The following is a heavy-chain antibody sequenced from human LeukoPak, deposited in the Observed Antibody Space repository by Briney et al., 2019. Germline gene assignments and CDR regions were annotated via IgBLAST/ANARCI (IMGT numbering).Heavy chain of an antibody. Sequence: ASVKVSCKASGYTFTAYYIHWVRQAPGQGLEWMGWIYGNSGGTNYAQKFQGRVTMTRDTSITTAYMELSSLRSDDTAMYYCARALGLNDWQWLGYYWGQGTLVTVPS. J-gene: IGHJ4*02. D-gene: IGHD6-19*01. CDR1: GYTFTAYY. V-gene: IGHV1-2*02. CDR3: ARALGLNDWQWLGYY. CDR2: IYGNSGGT.